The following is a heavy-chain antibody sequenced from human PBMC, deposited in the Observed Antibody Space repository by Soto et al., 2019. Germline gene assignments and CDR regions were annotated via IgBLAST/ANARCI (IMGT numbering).Heavy chain of an antibody. J-gene: IGHJ4*02. V-gene: IGHV3-30*18. CDR2: ISYDGSNK. Sequence: QPGGSLRLSCAASGFTFSSYGMHWVRQAPGKGLEWVAVISYDGSNKYYADSVKGRFTISRDNSKNTLYLQMNSLRAEDTAVYYCAKDLAIDEYSGYDSFGFDYWGQGTLVTVSS. D-gene: IGHD5-12*01. CDR3: AKDLAIDEYSGYDSFGFDY. CDR1: GFTFSSYG.